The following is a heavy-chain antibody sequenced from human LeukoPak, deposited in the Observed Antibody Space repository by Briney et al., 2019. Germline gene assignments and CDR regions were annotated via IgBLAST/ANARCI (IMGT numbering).Heavy chain of an antibody. CDR1: GFPFSSYW. CDR3: ARDPGSGWSIDY. Sequence: GGSLRLSCAASGFPFSSYWMSWVRQPPGKGLEWVSYISSSGSTIYYADSVKGRFTISRDNAKNSLYLQMNSLRAEDTAVYYCARDPGSGWSIDYWGQGTLVTVSS. D-gene: IGHD6-19*01. J-gene: IGHJ4*02. CDR2: ISSSGSTI. V-gene: IGHV3-48*04.